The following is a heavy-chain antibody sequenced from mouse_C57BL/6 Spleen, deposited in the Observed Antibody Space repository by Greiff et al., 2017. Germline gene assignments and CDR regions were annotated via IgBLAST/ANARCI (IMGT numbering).Heavy chain of an antibody. D-gene: IGHD1-1*01. CDR3: ARYNYYYGSTFDY. Sequence: QVQLQQPGAELVKPGASVKMSCKASGYTFTSYWITWVKQRPGQGLEWIGDIYPGSGSTNYNEKFKSKATLTVDTSSSTAYMQLSSLTSEDSAVYYCARYNYYYGSTFDYWGQGTTLTVSS. CDR2: IYPGSGST. CDR1: GYTFTSYW. V-gene: IGHV1-55*01. J-gene: IGHJ2*01.